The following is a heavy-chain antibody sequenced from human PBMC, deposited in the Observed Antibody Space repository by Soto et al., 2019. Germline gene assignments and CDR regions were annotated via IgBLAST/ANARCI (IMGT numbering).Heavy chain of an antibody. J-gene: IGHJ4*02. CDR1: GFTFSSYS. CDR3: ARDRPRNYYDSSGYPDY. CDR2: ISYDGSNK. Sequence: LRLSCEAAGFTFSSYSMHWVRQAPGKGLEWVAVISYDGSNKYYADSVKGRFTISRDNSKNTLYLQMNSLRAEDTAVYYCARDRPRNYYDSSGYPDYWGQGTLVTVSS. V-gene: IGHV3-30-3*01. D-gene: IGHD3-22*01.